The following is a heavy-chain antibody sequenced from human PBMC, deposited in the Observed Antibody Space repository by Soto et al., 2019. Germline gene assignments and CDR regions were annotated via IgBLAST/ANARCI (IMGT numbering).Heavy chain of an antibody. CDR2: IVDSGEKT. V-gene: IGHV3-23*01. CDR1: GFTFRNYA. J-gene: IGHJ4*02. D-gene: IGHD3-3*01. CDR3: AKEERGSGAPLFNN. Sequence: EVQLLESGGGLVQPGGSLRLSCAASGFTFRNYAMSWVRQTPGKGLEWVSGIVDSGEKTYYADFVKGRFTISRDNPKNTLYLQMNSLRDEDTAVYYCAKEERGSGAPLFNNWGQGALVTVSS.